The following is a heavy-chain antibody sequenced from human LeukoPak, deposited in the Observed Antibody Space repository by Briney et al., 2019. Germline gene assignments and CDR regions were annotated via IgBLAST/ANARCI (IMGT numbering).Heavy chain of an antibody. CDR1: GGSISSYY. CDR2: IYYSGST. Sequence: ETLSLTCTVSGGSISSYYWSWIRQPPGKGLEWIGYIYYSGSTNYNPSLKSRVTISVDTSKNQFSLKLSSVTAVDTAVYYCARLSSGYYPYYYYMDVWGKGTTVTVSS. D-gene: IGHD3-22*01. CDR3: ARLSSGYYPYYYYMDV. J-gene: IGHJ6*03. V-gene: IGHV4-59*01.